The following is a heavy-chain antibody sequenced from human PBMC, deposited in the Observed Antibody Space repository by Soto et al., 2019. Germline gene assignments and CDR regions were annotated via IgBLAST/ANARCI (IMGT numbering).Heavy chain of an antibody. D-gene: IGHD3-22*01. Sequence: QVQLVESGGGVVQPGRSLRLSCAASGFTFSSYGMHWVRQAPGKGLEWVAVIWYDGSNKYYADSVKGRFTISRDNSKNTLYLQMNSLRAEDTAVYYCARGRYYDSREDFDYWGQGTLVTVSS. CDR1: GFTFSSYG. CDR2: IWYDGSNK. J-gene: IGHJ4*02. CDR3: ARGRYYDSREDFDY. V-gene: IGHV3-33*01.